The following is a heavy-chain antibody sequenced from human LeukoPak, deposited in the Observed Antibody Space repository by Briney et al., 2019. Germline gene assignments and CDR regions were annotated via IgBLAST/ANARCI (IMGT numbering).Heavy chain of an antibody. Sequence: SETLSLTCTVSGGSISSYYWTWIRQPPGKGLEWIGYIYYSGSTNYNPSLKRRVTISVDTSKNQFSLKLSSVAAADTAVYYCARHSTFFGVVIIKGRVRGPFDYWGQGTLVTVSS. D-gene: IGHD3-3*01. CDR2: IYYSGST. J-gene: IGHJ4*02. CDR1: GGSISSYY. V-gene: IGHV4-59*01. CDR3: ARHSTFFGVVIIKGRVRGPFDY.